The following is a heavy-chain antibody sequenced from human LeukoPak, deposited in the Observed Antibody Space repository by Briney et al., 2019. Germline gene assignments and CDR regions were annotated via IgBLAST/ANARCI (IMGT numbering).Heavy chain of an antibody. Sequence: ASVKVSCKASGYTFTGYYIHWVRQAPGQGLEWMGWIYPYSGDTNYAQNFQGRVTMTRDTSISTAYMELSSLKSDDTAVYYCARDRNSGSSLYIWGQGTMLTVSS. D-gene: IGHD6-6*01. CDR2: IYPYSGDT. J-gene: IGHJ3*02. CDR3: ARDRNSGSSLYI. V-gene: IGHV1-2*02. CDR1: GYTFTGYY.